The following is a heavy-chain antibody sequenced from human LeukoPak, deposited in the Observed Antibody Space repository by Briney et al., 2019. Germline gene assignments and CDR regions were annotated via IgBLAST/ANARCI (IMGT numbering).Heavy chain of an antibody. V-gene: IGHV4-30-2*01. CDR3: AREVEMATRSMDV. Sequence: SQTLSLTCTVSGGSISSGGYYWSWIRQPPGKGLEWIGYIYHSGSTYYNPSLKSRVTISVDRSKNQFSLKLSSVTAADTAVYYCAREVEMATRSMDVWGKGTTVTVSS. CDR1: GGSISSGGYY. CDR2: IYHSGST. J-gene: IGHJ6*03. D-gene: IGHD5-24*01.